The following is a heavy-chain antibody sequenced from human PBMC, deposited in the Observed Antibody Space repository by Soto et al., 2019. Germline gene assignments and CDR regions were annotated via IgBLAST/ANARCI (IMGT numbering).Heavy chain of an antibody. Sequence: SETLSLTCAVYGGSLSGHYWNWIRQPPGKGLEWIGEINHSGITKYNPSLKSRVTISVDTSKNQFSLNLRSVTVADTAVYYCARGQYRRDYWGQGTLVTVSS. CDR3: ARGQYRRDY. J-gene: IGHJ4*02. CDR1: GGSLSGHY. CDR2: INHSGIT. V-gene: IGHV4-34*01. D-gene: IGHD3-16*02.